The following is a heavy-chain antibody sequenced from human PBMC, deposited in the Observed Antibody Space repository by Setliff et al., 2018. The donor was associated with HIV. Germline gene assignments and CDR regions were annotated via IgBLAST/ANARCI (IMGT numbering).Heavy chain of an antibody. CDR1: GDSISSYY. Sequence: SETLSLTCTVSGDSISSYYWSWIRQPPRKGLEWIGYIYTSGITDYNPSLKGRVTISGDTSKNQFSLKLSSVTAADTAVYYCARDRRGYYYGSGSCYMDVWGTGTTVTVSS. CDR3: ARDRRGYYYGSGSCYMDV. D-gene: IGHD3-10*01. CDR2: IYTSGIT. V-gene: IGHV4-4*08. J-gene: IGHJ6*03.